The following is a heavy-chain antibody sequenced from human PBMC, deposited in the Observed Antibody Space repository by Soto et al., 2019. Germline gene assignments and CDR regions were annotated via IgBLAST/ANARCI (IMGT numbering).Heavy chain of an antibody. CDR1: GGSISSYY. J-gene: IGHJ4*02. CDR2: IYYSGST. V-gene: IGHV4-59*08. Sequence: QVQLQESGPGLVKPSETLSLTCTVSGGSISSYYWSWIRQPPGKGLEWIGYIYYSGSTNYNPSLKSRVTISVETSKNQFSLKLSSVTAADTAVYYCARLYSSGWYWDLPDYWGQGTLVTVSS. CDR3: ARLYSSGWYWDLPDY. D-gene: IGHD6-19*01.